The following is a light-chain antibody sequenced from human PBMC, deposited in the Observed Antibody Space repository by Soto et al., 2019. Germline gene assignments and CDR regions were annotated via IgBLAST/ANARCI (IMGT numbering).Light chain of an antibody. J-gene: IGKJ4*01. CDR1: QSVSSY. CDR3: QQRSNWPST. Sequence: EIVLTQSSATLSLSPGNRATLSCRASQSVSSYVAWYQQKPGQAPRLLIYDASNRATGIPARFSGSGSGTDFTLTITSLEPEDFAVYYCQQRSNWPSTFGGGTKVDI. V-gene: IGKV3-11*01. CDR2: DAS.